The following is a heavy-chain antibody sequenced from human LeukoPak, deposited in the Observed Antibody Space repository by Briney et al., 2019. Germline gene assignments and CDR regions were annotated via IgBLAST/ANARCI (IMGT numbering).Heavy chain of an antibody. CDR1: GGSFSGYY. CDR2: INHSGST. CDR3: ATEWGNSGSYQFDY. Sequence: PSETLSLTCAVYGGSFSGYYWSWIRQPPGKGLEWIGEINHSGSTNYNPSLKSRVTISVDTSKNQFSLKLSSVTAADTAVYYCATEWGNSGSYQFDYWGQGTLVTVSS. V-gene: IGHV4-34*01. J-gene: IGHJ4*02. D-gene: IGHD1-26*01.